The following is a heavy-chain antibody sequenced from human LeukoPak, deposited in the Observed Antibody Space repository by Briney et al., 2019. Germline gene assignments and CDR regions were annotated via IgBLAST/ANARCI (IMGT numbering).Heavy chain of an antibody. CDR1: GFTFSSYW. J-gene: IGHJ4*02. V-gene: IGHV3-7*01. CDR2: IKQDGSEK. D-gene: IGHD4-17*01. Sequence: PGGSLRLSCAASGFTFSSYWMSWVRQAPGKGLEWVASIKQDGSEKYYVDSVKGRFTISRDNAKNSLYLQMKSLRAEDTAVYYCATGGYGDPYWGQGTLVTVSS. CDR3: ATGGYGDPY.